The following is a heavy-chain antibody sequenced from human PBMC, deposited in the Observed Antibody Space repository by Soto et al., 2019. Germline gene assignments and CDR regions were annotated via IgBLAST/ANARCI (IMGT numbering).Heavy chain of an antibody. CDR1: GYSFTSYW. V-gene: IGHV5-10-1*01. Sequence: GESLKISCKGSGYSFTSYWISWVRQMPGKGLERMGRIDPSDSYTNYSPSFQGHVTISADKSISTAYLQWSSLKASDTAMYYCARHRAVAGTVYYYYYGMDVWGQGTTVTVSS. J-gene: IGHJ6*02. CDR2: IDPSDSYT. D-gene: IGHD6-19*01. CDR3: ARHRAVAGTVYYYYYGMDV.